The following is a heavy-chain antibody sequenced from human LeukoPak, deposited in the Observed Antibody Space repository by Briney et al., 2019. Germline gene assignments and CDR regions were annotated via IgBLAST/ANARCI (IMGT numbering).Heavy chain of an antibody. CDR3: ARDYFAVANSGNAFDV. CDR2: IPTSSSYI. D-gene: IGHD1-26*01. Sequence: PGGSLRLSCAASGFTFRSYIMNWLRQAPPKGLEWVSSIPTSSSYIYSADSVKGRFTISTDNAKNSLYLQMNSLRAEDTAVYYCARDYFAVANSGNAFDVWGQGTMVTVSS. V-gene: IGHV3-21*01. J-gene: IGHJ3*01. CDR1: GFTFRSYI.